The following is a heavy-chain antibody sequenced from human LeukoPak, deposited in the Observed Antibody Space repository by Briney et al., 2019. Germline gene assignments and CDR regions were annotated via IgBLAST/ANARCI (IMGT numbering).Heavy chain of an antibody. D-gene: IGHD3-16*01. Sequence: PGGSLRLSCAASGFTFSNYGMFWVRQAPGKGLDWVAFIRFDGGHKYYADSVKGRFTISRDNSKNTLYLQVNSLRAEDTAIFYCVKDRSFGGASLVDYWGQGTLVTVSS. CDR1: GFTFSNYG. CDR2: IRFDGGHK. V-gene: IGHV3-30*02. J-gene: IGHJ4*02. CDR3: VKDRSFGGASLVDY.